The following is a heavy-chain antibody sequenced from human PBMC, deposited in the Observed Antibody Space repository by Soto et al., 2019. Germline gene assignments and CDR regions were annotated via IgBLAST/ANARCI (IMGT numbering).Heavy chain of an antibody. D-gene: IGHD2-2*01. V-gene: IGHV1-8*01. Sequence: QVQLVQSGAEVKKPGASVKVSCKASGYTFTSYDINWVRQATGQGLEWMGWMNPNSGNTGYAQKFQGRVTMTRSTSISTAYMELSSLRSEDTAVYYCARGHIVLVPAAMSVYYYYGMDVWGQGTTVTVSS. CDR3: ARGHIVLVPAAMSVYYYYGMDV. J-gene: IGHJ6*02. CDR1: GYTFTSYD. CDR2: MNPNSGNT.